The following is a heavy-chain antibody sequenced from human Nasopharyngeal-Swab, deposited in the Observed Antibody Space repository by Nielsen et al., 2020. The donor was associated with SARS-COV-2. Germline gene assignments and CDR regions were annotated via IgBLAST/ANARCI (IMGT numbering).Heavy chain of an antibody. CDR1: GYTFSSYG. CDR3: ARTTISSGGRAFDF. D-gene: IGHD4-23*01. CDR2: ISAYNADT. Sequence: ASVKVSCKASGYTFSSYGINWVRQAPGRGLEWMGWISAYNADTSYAQRLQDRVSMTTDTSISTAYMELKSLGSDDTAVYYCARTTISSGGRAFDFWGQGTLVTVSS. V-gene: IGHV1-18*01. J-gene: IGHJ3*01.